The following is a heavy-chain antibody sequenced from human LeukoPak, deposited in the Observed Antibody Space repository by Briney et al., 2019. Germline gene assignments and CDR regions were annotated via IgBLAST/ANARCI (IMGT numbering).Heavy chain of an antibody. D-gene: IGHD5-12*01. Sequence: SETLSLTCAVYGGSFSGYYWTWIRQPPGRGLEWIGEINHRGSTNYNPSLKSRATISVDTSNSQFSLKVSSVTAADTAVYYCARGFVATIKEHIDYWGQGTLVTVSS. CDR3: ARGFVATIKEHIDY. CDR1: GGSFSGYY. V-gene: IGHV4-34*01. CDR2: INHRGST. J-gene: IGHJ4*02.